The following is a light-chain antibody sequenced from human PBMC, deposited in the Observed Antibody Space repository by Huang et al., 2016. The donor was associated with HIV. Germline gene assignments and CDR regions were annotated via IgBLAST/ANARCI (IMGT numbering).Light chain of an antibody. Sequence: DIVMTQSPGTLSVSPGERATLSCRASQSVSNNLAWYQQKPGQAPRLLIYVASTRATGIPARFSGSGSGTEFTLTISSLQSEDFAVYHCQQYNNWPWTFGQGTKVEIK. CDR2: VAS. CDR1: QSVSNN. V-gene: IGKV3D-15*01. J-gene: IGKJ1*01. CDR3: QQYNNWPWT.